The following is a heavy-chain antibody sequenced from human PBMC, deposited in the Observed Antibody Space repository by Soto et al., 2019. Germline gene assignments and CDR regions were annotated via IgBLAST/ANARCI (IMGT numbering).Heavy chain of an antibody. CDR1: GDSMTKYY. J-gene: IGHJ4*02. V-gene: IGHV4-4*07. CDR2: IYTSGST. Sequence: QVQLRESGPGLVKPSETLSLTCTVSGDSMTKYYWSWIRQPAGKGLEWIGRIYTSGSTNYNPSLKSRVSMSIDTSNNHFSLNLKSVTAADTAVYYCARTVGAAYYFDFWGQGALVTVSS. D-gene: IGHD1-26*01. CDR3: ARTVGAAYYFDF.